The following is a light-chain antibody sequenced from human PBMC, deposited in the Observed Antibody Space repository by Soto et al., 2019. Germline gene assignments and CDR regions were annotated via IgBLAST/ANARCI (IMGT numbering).Light chain of an antibody. Sequence: QPVLTQPTSVSGAPGQRVTISCSGSSSNIGAGYDVHWYQQLPGTAPKLLIYANTNRPAGVPDRFSGSKSGTSASLAITGLQAEDEADYYCQSYDSGQSGFVMFGGGTKLTVL. J-gene: IGLJ3*02. CDR1: SSNIGAGYD. V-gene: IGLV1-40*01. CDR2: ANT. CDR3: QSYDSGQSGFVM.